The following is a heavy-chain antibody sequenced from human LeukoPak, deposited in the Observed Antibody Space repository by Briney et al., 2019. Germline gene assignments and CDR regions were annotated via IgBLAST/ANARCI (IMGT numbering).Heavy chain of an antibody. V-gene: IGHV1-69*01. CDR3: ARPQYSGYDLAYCGGDCYSSGFDY. J-gene: IGHJ4*02. D-gene: IGHD2-21*02. Sequence: SVKVSCKASGGTFSSYAISWVRQAPGQGLEWMGGIIPIFGTANYAQKFQGRVTITADESTSTAYMELSSLRSEDTAVYYSARPQYSGYDLAYCGGDCYSSGFDYWGQGTLVTVSS. CDR2: IIPIFGTA. CDR1: GGTFSSYA.